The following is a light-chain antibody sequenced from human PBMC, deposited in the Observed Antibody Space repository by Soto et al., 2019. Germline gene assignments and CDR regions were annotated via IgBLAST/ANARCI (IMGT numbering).Light chain of an antibody. J-gene: IGKJ2*01. CDR2: DAS. V-gene: IGKV1-33*01. Sequence: DIQMTQSPPSLSASLGDRVPITCRASQDIADNLNWYQQKPGKAPILLISDASNLDIGVPSRFSGSGSGTVFTLTISSLQPEDIATYYCQQYDTFHTFGQGTKVEIK. CDR3: QQYDTFHT. CDR1: QDIADN.